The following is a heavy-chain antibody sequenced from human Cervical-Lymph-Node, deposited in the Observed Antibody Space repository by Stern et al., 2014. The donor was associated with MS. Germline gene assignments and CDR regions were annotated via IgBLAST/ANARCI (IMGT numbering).Heavy chain of an antibody. J-gene: IGHJ3*02. Sequence: VQLVQSGAEVKKPGASVKVSCKASGYTFTSYGISWVRQAPGQGLEWMGWTRAYNGNKSYAQKLQVRVTRTTDTSTSTAYMELRSLRSDDTAVYYCARGLLGSENAFDIWGQGTMVTVSS. CDR3: ARGLLGSENAFDI. CDR1: GYTFTSYG. V-gene: IGHV1-18*01. D-gene: IGHD2-15*01. CDR2: TRAYNGNK.